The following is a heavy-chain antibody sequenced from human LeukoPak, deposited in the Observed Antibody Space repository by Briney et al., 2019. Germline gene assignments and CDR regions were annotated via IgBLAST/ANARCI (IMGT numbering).Heavy chain of an antibody. CDR1: GGSFSGYY. CDR2: INHSGST. Sequence: PSETLSLTCAVYGGSFSGYYWSWIRQPPGKGLEWIGEINHSGSTNYNPSLKSRVTISVDTSKNQFSLKLSSVTAADTAVYYCARTYDFWSGYYSPNWFDPWGQGTLVTVSS. D-gene: IGHD3-3*01. CDR3: ARTYDFWSGYYSPNWFDP. V-gene: IGHV4-34*01. J-gene: IGHJ5*02.